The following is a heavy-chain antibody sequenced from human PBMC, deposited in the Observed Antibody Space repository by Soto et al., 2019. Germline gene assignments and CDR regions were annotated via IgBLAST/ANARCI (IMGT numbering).Heavy chain of an antibody. CDR3: AKLQSFGTKSAGPNYHYGMDV. D-gene: IGHD3-16*01. CDR2: IYYSGTT. Sequence: PSQTLSLTCTVSGGFISNYYWSWVRQSPGKGLEWIGYIYYSGTTNYNPSLKSRVTILLDMSKNQFSLRLRSVTAADTAVYYCAKLQSFGTKSAGPNYHYGMDVWGQGTTVTVS. CDR1: GGFISNYY. V-gene: IGHV4-59*01. J-gene: IGHJ6*02.